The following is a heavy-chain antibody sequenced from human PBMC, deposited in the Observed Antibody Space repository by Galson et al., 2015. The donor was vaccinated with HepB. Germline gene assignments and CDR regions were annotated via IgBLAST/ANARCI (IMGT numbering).Heavy chain of an antibody. J-gene: IGHJ6*02. CDR2: IKSKADGGTT. V-gene: IGHV3-15*01. CDR3: TTHYTGNYGSGSDV. Sequence: SLRLSCAASGFTFSNAWMSWVRQAPGKGLEWVGRIKSKADGGTTDYGVPVKGRFTISRDDSKNMVYLQMNSLKTEDTGVYYCTTHYTGNYGSGSDVWGQGTTVTVSS. CDR1: GFTFSNAW. D-gene: IGHD3-10*01.